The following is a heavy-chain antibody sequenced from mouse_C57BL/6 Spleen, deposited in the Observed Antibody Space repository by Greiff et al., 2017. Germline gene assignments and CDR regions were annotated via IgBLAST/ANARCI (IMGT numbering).Heavy chain of an antibody. D-gene: IGHD6-1*01. CDR3: AREQLEGAWFAY. CDR2: IYPGDGDT. J-gene: IGHJ3*01. V-gene: IGHV1-82*01. CDR1: GYAFSSSW. Sequence: QVQLQQSGPELVKPGASVKISCKASGYAFSSSWMNWVKQRPGKGLEWIGRIYPGDGDTNYNGKFKGKATLTADKSSSTAYMQLSSLTSEDSAVYFCAREQLEGAWFAYWGQGTLVTVSA.